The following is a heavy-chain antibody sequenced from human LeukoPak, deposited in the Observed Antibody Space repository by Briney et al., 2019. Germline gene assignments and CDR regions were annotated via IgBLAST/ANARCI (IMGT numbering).Heavy chain of an antibody. J-gene: IGHJ6*02. D-gene: IGHD2-2*01. Sequence: ASVKVSCKASGYTFTSYGMNWVRQAPGQGLEWMGWINTNTGNPTYAQGVTGRYVFSLDTSVSTAYLQISSLQAEDSAVYFCARKIPFVVVMDVWGQGTTVTVSS. CDR2: INTNTGNP. V-gene: IGHV7-4-1*02. CDR1: GYTFTSYG. CDR3: ARKIPFVVVMDV.